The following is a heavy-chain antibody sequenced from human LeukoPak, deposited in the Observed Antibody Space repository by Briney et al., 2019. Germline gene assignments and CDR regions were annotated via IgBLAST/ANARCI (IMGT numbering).Heavy chain of an antibody. J-gene: IGHJ4*02. CDR3: AKGSLSGGTHYFDF. V-gene: IGHV3-23*01. Sequence: GGSLRLSCAASGFTFSISAMSWVRQAQGKRLEWVSGISGSVVSTYYADSVKGRFTISRDNSKNTLYLQMNSLRAEDTAVYYCAKGSLSGGTHYFDFWGQGTLVTVSS. CDR1: GFTFSISA. CDR2: ISGSVVST. D-gene: IGHD2-15*01.